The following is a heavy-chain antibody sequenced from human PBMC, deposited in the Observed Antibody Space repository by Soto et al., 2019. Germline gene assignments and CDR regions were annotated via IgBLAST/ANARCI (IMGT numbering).Heavy chain of an antibody. J-gene: IGHJ6*02. V-gene: IGHV4-59*01. CDR1: GGSISSYY. Sequence: SETLSLTCAVSGGSISSYYWSWIRQPPGKGLEWIGYIYYSGSTNYNPSLKSRVTISVDTSKNQFSLKLSSVTAADTAVYYCARTTGTAYYYYYGMDVWGQGTTVTVSS. CDR3: ARTTGTAYYYYYGMDV. CDR2: IYYSGST. D-gene: IGHD4-17*01.